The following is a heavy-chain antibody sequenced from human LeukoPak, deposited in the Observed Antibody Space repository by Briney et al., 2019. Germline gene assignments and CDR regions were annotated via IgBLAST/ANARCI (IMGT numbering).Heavy chain of an antibody. CDR2: INAANGNT. Sequence: GASVKVSCKASGYIFTTYAMHWVRQAPGQRLEWMGWINAANGNTKLPQKFQDRITIIRDKSANTAYMELSSLRSEDTAVYYCARDRIGYEYYNGMDVWGQGTTVTVSS. D-gene: IGHD2/OR15-2a*01. V-gene: IGHV1-3*01. J-gene: IGHJ6*02. CDR1: GYIFTTYA. CDR3: ARDRIGYEYYNGMDV.